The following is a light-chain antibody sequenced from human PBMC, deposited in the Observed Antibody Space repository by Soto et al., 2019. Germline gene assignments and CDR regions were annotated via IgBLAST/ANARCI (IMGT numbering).Light chain of an antibody. CDR1: SGDVGGYDL. V-gene: IGLV2-23*02. CDR2: QVV. Sequence: HSALTQPASVSGSPGQSITISCTRTSGDVGGYDLVSWYQQHPGKAPKLMIYQVVKRPSGVSNRFSGSQSGNTASLTISGLQAEDEADYYCCSYAGISTLYVFGTGTKVTVL. J-gene: IGLJ1*01. CDR3: CSYAGISTLYV.